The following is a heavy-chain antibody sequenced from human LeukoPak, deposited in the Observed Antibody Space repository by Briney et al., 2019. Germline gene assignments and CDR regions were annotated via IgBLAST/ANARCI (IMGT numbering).Heavy chain of an antibody. CDR1: GDSVSRFSAG. CDR3: AGDGANYYYFDY. D-gene: IGHD4/OR15-4a*01. V-gene: IGHV6-1*01. Sequence: SQTLSLTCAISGDSVSRFSAGWTWIRQSPSRGLEWLGRTYYRSKWYNDYAVSVNSRITIIPDTSKNQFSLQLNSVTPEDTAVYYCAGDGANYYYFDYWGQGTLVTVSS. J-gene: IGHJ4*02. CDR2: TYYRSKWYN.